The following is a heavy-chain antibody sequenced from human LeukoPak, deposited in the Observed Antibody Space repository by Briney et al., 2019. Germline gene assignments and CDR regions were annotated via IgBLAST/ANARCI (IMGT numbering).Heavy chain of an antibody. D-gene: IGHD3-10*01. J-gene: IGHJ4*02. CDR3: ASDRVHGYYGSGCYRY. Sequence: ASVKLLCKASGGTFSSYSIRWVRQAPGQGLEWRGGIISIFGTANYAQKFQGRVRIPAEESTSTAYMELSGLRSEDTAVYYCASDRVHGYYGSGCYRYWGQGTLVTVSS. CDR2: IISIFGTA. V-gene: IGHV1-69*13. CDR1: GGTFSSYS.